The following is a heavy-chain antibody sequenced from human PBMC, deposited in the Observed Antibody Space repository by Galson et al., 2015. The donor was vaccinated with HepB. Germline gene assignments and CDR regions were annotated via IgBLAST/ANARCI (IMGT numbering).Heavy chain of an antibody. D-gene: IGHD1-26*01. CDR2: INHSGST. CDR3: ARGGWELLRKYFDY. V-gene: IGHV4-34*01. J-gene: IGHJ4*02. Sequence: ETLSLTCAVYGGSFSGYYWSWIRQPPGKGLEWIGEINHSGSTNYNPSLKSRVTISVDTSKNQFSLKLSSVTAADTAVYYCARGGWELLRKYFDYWGQGTLVTVSS. CDR1: GGSFSGYY.